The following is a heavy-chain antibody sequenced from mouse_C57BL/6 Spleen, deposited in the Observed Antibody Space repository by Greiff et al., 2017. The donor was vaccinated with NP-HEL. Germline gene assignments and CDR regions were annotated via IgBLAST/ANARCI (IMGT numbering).Heavy chain of an antibody. Sequence: QVQLQQSGAELVKPGASVKISCKASGYAFSSYWMNWVKQRPGKGLEWIGQIYPGDGDTNYNGKFKGKATLTADKSSSTAYMQLSSLTSEDSAVYFCARSEPYYAMDYWGQGTSVTVSS. CDR1: GYAFSSYW. CDR2: IYPGDGDT. CDR3: ARSEPYYAMDY. V-gene: IGHV1-80*01. J-gene: IGHJ4*01.